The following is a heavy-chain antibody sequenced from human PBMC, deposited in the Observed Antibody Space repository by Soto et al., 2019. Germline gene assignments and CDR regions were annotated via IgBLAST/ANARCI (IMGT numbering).Heavy chain of an antibody. CDR3: ARATSDYMYWSSVQY. CDR2: ISYDGSNT. Sequence: QVQLVESGGGVVQPGGSLRLSCAASGFTFSTYAMHWVRQTPGKGLEWVGVISYDGSNTELIDSVRGRFTISRDNSKNTLNLQMNSLRPEDTGVYYCARATSDYMYWSSVQYWGQGTLVTVSS. J-gene: IGHJ4*02. D-gene: IGHD2-2*01. CDR1: GFTFSTYA. V-gene: IGHV3-30-3*01.